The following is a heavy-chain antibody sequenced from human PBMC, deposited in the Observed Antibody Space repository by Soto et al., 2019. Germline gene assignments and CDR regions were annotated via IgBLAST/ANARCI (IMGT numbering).Heavy chain of an antibody. J-gene: IGHJ4*02. CDR2: IYDSGST. CDR3: ARLGRYQMGIFDY. D-gene: IGHD2-2*01. Sequence: QVQLQESGPGLVKPSETLSLTCTVSGGSISSYYWSWIRQPPGKGLEYMGYIYDSGSTNYNPSLKSRVTISVDTSKNQFSLKLSSVTAADTALYYCARLGRYQMGIFDYWGQGTLVTVSS. CDR1: GGSISSYY. V-gene: IGHV4-59*08.